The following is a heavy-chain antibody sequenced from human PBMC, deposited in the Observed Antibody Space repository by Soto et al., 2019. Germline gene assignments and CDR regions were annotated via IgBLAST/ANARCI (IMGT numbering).Heavy chain of an antibody. V-gene: IGHV3-23*01. D-gene: IGHD3-22*01. J-gene: IGHJ5*02. Sequence: GGSLRLSCAASGFTFSSYAMSWVRQAPGKGLEWVSGISGSGGSTYYPDSVKGRFTISRDNSKNTLYLQMNSLRAEDTAVFYCAKAGPSEMFITRSFDLWGRGTLVTVSS. CDR1: GFTFSSYA. CDR3: AKAGPSEMFITRSFDL. CDR2: ISGSGGST.